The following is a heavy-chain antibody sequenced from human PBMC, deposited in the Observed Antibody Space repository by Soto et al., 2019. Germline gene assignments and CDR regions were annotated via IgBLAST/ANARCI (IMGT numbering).Heavy chain of an antibody. CDR2: ISSINYI. CDR3: ARFGYSRAYYGMDV. Sequence: EVQLVESGGGLVKPGGSLRLSCAASGFTFSRYSMNWVRQAPGKGLEWLSSISSINYIFYADSVKCRFTISRDNAKNSLYLQMNSLRAKDTAVYYCARFGYSRAYYGMDVWGQGTTVTVSS. V-gene: IGHV3-21*01. D-gene: IGHD1-26*01. J-gene: IGHJ6*01. CDR1: GFTFSRYS.